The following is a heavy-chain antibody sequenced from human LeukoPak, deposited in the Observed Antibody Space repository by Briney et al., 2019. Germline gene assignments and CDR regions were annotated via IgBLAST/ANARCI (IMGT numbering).Heavy chain of an antibody. Sequence: PSETLSLTCTVSGDSISSSSYYWGWIRQPPGKGLEWIGSIYYSGTTFYNPSLKSRVTISIDTSNNQFSLKLSSVTAADTAVYYCARGSRWELLRRYLQHWGQGTLVTVSS. CDR1: GDSISSSSYY. CDR3: ARGSRWELLRRYLQH. CDR2: IYYSGTT. D-gene: IGHD1-26*01. V-gene: IGHV4-39*01. J-gene: IGHJ1*01.